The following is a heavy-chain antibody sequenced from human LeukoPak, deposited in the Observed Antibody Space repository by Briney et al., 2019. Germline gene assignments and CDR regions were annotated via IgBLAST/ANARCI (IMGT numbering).Heavy chain of an antibody. D-gene: IGHD1-26*01. CDR2: IIPILGIA. V-gene: IGHV1-69*02. Sequence: GASVKVSCEASGGTFSSYTISWVRQAPGQGLEWMGRIIPILGIANYAQKFQGRVTITADKSTSTAYMELSSLRSEDTAVYYCARGSFPDVGALLFDYWGQGTLVTVSS. CDR3: ARGSFPDVGALLFDY. J-gene: IGHJ4*02. CDR1: GGTFSSYT.